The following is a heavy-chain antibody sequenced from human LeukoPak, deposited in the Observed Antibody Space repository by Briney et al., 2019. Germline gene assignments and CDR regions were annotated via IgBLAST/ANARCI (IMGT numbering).Heavy chain of an antibody. CDR1: GFTFSDHY. CDR3: ARVIATRPHYYYYMDV. D-gene: IGHD6-6*01. Sequence: GGSLRLSCAASGFTFSDHYMSWIRQAPGMGLEWVSYISNSGRTIYYADSVKGRFIISRDNAKNSLYLQTNSLRDEDTAVYYCARVIATRPHYYYYMDVWGKGTTVTVSS. V-gene: IGHV3-11*04. J-gene: IGHJ6*03. CDR2: ISNSGRTI.